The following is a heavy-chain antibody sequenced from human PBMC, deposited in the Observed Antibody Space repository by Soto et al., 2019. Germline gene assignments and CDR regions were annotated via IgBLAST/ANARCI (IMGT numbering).Heavy chain of an antibody. CDR1: GFSLSTSGVG. CDR3: AYLPCSGGSCYWFSFSGMDV. D-gene: IGHD2-15*01. CDR2: IYWDDDK. V-gene: IGHV2-5*02. Sequence: QITLKESGPTLVKPTQTLTLTCTFSGFSLSTSGVGVAWFRQPPGKALEWPALIYWDDDKRYRPSLESRLTLTNDTSKKQVVLTMTNMDSVDTATYYCAYLPCSGGSCYWFSFSGMDVWGQGTTVTVSS. J-gene: IGHJ6*02.